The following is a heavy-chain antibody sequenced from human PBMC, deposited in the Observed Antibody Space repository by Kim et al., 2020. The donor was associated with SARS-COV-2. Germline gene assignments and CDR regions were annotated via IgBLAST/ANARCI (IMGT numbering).Heavy chain of an antibody. D-gene: IGHD3-3*01. J-gene: IGHJ6*02. V-gene: IGHV3-48*02. CDR1: GFTFSSYS. Sequence: GGSLRLSCAASGFTFSSYSMNWVRQAPGKGLEWVSYISSSSSTIYYADSVKGRFTISRDNAKNSLYLQMNSLRDEDTAVYYCARVKLKDFWSGYRRSYYYYYGMDVWGQGTTVTVSS. CDR3: ARVKLKDFWSGYRRSYYYYYGMDV. CDR2: ISSSSSTI.